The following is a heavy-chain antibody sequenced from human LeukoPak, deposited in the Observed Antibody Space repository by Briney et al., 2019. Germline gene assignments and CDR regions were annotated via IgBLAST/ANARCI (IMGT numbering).Heavy chain of an antibody. CDR2: IYYSGST. D-gene: IGHD1-26*01. CDR1: GGSISSYY. CDR3: ARGPYSGSYEFDY. V-gene: IGHV4-59*01. J-gene: IGHJ4*02. Sequence: PSETLSLTCTVSGGSISSYYWNWIRQPPGKGLEWIGYIYYSGSTNYNPSLKSRVTISVDTSKNQFSLKLSSVTAADTAVYYCARGPYSGSYEFDYWGQGTLVTVSS.